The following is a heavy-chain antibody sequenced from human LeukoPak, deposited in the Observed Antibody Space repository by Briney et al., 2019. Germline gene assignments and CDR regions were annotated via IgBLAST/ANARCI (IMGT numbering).Heavy chain of an antibody. CDR1: GFTFSRYE. CDR3: ARAPLVLQYRWWFDP. J-gene: IGHJ5*02. D-gene: IGHD5-24*01. Sequence: HPGGSLRLSCVASGFTFSRYEMNWDRQAPGKGLEWVSYITGSGDPIYYADSVKGRFTISRDNAQNSLYLQMNSLRVEDTAVYYCARAPLVLQYRWWFDPWGQGTLVTVSS. V-gene: IGHV3-48*03. CDR2: ITGSGDPI.